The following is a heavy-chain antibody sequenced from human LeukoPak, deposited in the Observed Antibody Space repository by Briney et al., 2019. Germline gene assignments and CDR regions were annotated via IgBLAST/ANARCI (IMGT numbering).Heavy chain of an antibody. CDR1: GLTFAGYD. V-gene: IGHV3-23*01. CDR3: AKRFCSATRCFHFDY. J-gene: IGHJ4*02. CDR2: INASGDNT. Sequence: GGSLRLSCAASGLTFAGYDMSWVHQAPGKGLGWVSTINASGDNTYYAGSVKGRFTISSDNSKNTRYLQMDSLRAENTAVYYCAKRFCSATRCFHFDYWGQGTLVTVSS. D-gene: IGHD2-2*01.